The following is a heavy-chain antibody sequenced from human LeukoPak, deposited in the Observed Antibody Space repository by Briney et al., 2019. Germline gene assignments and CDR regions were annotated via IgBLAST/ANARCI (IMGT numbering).Heavy chain of an antibody. J-gene: IGHJ3*02. Sequence: PSETLSLTCTVSGYSISSGYYWGWIRQPPGKGLEWIASIYGSGSTYYNPSLKSRVTISVDTSKNQFSLKLSSVTAADTAVYYCARPIRFGTSAFDIWGQGTMVTVSS. CDR1: GYSISSGYY. CDR3: ARPIRFGTSAFDI. CDR2: IYGSGST. V-gene: IGHV4-38-2*02. D-gene: IGHD5-12*01.